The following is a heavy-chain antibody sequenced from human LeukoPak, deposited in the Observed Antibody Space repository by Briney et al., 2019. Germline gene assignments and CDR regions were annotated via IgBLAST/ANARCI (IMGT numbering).Heavy chain of an antibody. CDR1: GFTFSNYA. CDR2: IWYDGSNK. V-gene: IGHV3-33*01. CDR3: ARGAGTGWYDFDY. D-gene: IGHD6-19*01. J-gene: IGHJ4*02. Sequence: PGGSLRLSCTASGFTFSNYAMHWVRQAPGKGLEWVAVIWYDGSNKYYAYSVKGRFTISRDNSKNTVFLLMNSLRAEDTAVYYCARGAGTGWYDFDYWGQGSVVTVPS.